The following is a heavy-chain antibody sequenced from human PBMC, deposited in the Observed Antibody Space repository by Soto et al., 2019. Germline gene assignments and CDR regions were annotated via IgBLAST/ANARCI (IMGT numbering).Heavy chain of an antibody. CDR3: ARVATRWELNFDE. V-gene: IGHV3-53*01. D-gene: IGHD1-26*01. CDR2: IYSGGST. J-gene: IGHJ4*02. CDR1: GFTVSSNY. Sequence: PGGSLRLSCAASGFTVSSNYMSWVRQAPGKGLEWVSVIYSGGSTYYADSVKGRFTISRDNSKNTLYLQMNSLRAEDTAVYYCARVATRWELNFDEWGQGTLVTVSS.